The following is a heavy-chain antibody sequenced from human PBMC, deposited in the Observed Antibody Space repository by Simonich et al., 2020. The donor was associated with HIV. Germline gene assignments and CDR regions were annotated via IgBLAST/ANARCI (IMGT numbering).Heavy chain of an antibody. V-gene: IGHV1-2*02. CDR1: GYTLTAYY. J-gene: IGHJ4*02. CDR2: INPNSGGT. D-gene: IGHD2-15*01. CDR3: ARDACRGGTCSFDY. Sequence: QVQLVQSGAEVKKPGASVKVSCKTSGYTLTAYYMHWVRQAPGQGLEWMGWINPNSGGTYYEQNFQGRVTMTRDTSISTAYMELSRLRSDDTAVYYCARDACRGGTCSFDYWGQGTLVTVSS.